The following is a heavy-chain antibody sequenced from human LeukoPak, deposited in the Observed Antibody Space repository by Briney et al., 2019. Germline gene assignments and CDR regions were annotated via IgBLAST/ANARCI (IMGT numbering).Heavy chain of an antibody. CDR1: GFTFSSYW. J-gene: IGHJ4*02. D-gene: IGHD3-22*01. Sequence: GGSLRLSCAASGFTFSSYWMSWVRQGPGKGLEWAANIKQDGNEKYYVDSVRGRFTISRDNAKNSLYLQMNSLRVDDTAVYYCASPNYYDSSGYYNYWGQGTLVTVSS. V-gene: IGHV3-7*01. CDR3: ASPNYYDSSGYYNY. CDR2: IKQDGNEK.